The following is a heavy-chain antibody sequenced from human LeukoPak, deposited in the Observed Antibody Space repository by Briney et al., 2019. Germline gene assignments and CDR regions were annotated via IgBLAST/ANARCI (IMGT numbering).Heavy chain of an antibody. CDR3: AREGGNSVYDY. V-gene: IGHV4-61*01. Sequence: MSSETLSLTCTVSRYSISNGYYWGWIRQPPGKGLEYIGYIYYTGTTNYNPSLKSRVTISVNTSKNQFSLKLTSVAAADTAMYYCAREGGNSVYDYWGQGTLVTVSS. J-gene: IGHJ4*02. CDR2: IYYTGTT. CDR1: RYSISNGYY. D-gene: IGHD4-23*01.